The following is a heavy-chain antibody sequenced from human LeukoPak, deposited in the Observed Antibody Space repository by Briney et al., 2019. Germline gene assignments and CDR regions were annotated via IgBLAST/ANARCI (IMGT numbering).Heavy chain of an antibody. Sequence: GGSLRLSCAVSGFTFANAWMTWVRQPPGKGLEWVSSMSSGSRYIYYADSVRGRFTISRDNAKNPLYLLMNSLRAEDTAVYYCARDRPTGASRLFVVQWGQGTLVTVSS. V-gene: IGHV3-21*01. J-gene: IGHJ4*02. D-gene: IGHD3-3*01. CDR2: MSSGSRYI. CDR3: ARDRPTGASRLFVVQ. CDR1: GFTFANAW.